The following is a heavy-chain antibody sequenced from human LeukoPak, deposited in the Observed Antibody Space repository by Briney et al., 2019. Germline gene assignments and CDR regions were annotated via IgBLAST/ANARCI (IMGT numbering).Heavy chain of an antibody. CDR2: VNLQGGT. V-gene: IGHV4-4*02. D-gene: IGHD2-21*02. CDR1: GGSITQTNY. J-gene: IGHJ4*02. CDR3: AKEDCGVDCSTFDY. Sequence: SETLSLTCDVSGGSITQTNYWTWVRQPPGKGLEWIGEVNLQGGTNYNPSLLRRVAISVDTSANHVSLQMTSVTAADTAVYYCAKEDCGVDCSTFDYWGQGTLVTVSS.